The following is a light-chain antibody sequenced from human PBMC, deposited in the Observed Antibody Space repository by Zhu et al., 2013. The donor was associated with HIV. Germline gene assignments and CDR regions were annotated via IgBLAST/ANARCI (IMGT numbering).Light chain of an antibody. CDR2: EVT. CDR3: SSFTSSSTVI. J-gene: IGLJ2*01. CDR1: SSDVGAYNR. V-gene: IGLV2-18*02. Sequence: QSALTQPPSVSGSPGQSVTISCTGTSSDVGAYNRVSWYLQPPGTAPKLMIYEVTNRPSGVPARFSGSKSGNTASLTISGLRAEDEADYYCSSFTSSSTVIYGGGTKVTVL.